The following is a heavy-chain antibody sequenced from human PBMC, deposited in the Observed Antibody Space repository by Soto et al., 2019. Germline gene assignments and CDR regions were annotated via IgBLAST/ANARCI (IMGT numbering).Heavy chain of an antibody. V-gene: IGHV5-51*01. J-gene: IGHJ5*02. CDR2: FYPDDSDN. D-gene: IGHD3-3*01. CDR3: ARFGGPGLSHNWFDT. Sequence: GESLKISCQASGYRFTDYWIGWVRQIPGKGLEWMRIFYPDDSDNRYNPSFQGHVTFSADKSITTAYLQWSSLKASDSAMYYCARFGGPGLSHNWFDTWGQGTLVTVSS. CDR1: GYRFTDYW.